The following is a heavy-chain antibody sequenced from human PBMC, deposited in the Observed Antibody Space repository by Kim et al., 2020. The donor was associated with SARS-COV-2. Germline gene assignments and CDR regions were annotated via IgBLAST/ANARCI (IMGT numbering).Heavy chain of an antibody. CDR3: ARDKSPPDAFDL. CDR2: INDRVNT. J-gene: IGHJ3*01. Sequence: SQTLSLTCGVDGGSLRNYYWSCIRQPPGKGLDWIGGINDRVNTNYYAPLKSLVTISVDTSKNPFSLKLTSVTASDTAVYYCARDKSPPDAFDLWGQRHLVTVPS. V-gene: IGHV4-34*01. CDR1: GGSLRNYY.